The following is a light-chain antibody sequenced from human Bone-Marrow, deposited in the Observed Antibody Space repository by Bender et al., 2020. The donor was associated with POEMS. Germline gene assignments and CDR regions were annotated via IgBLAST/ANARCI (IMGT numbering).Light chain of an antibody. Sequence: QSALTQPPSVSGSPGQSVTISCTGTSSDVGGYNYVSWYLHHPGKAPKLIIYEVNKRPSGVPDRFSGSKSGNTASLTISGLQAEDETDYYCTSYAGNNNLVFGGGTKLTVL. CDR1: SSDVGGYNY. CDR3: TSYAGNNNLV. J-gene: IGLJ3*02. V-gene: IGLV2-8*01. CDR2: EVN.